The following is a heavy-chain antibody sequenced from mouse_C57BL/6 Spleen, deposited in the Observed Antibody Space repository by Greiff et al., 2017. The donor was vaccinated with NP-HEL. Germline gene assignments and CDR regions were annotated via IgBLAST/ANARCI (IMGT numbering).Heavy chain of an antibody. CDR1: GYTFTSYW. V-gene: IGHV1-64*01. CDR3: ARPSYYGSSYEGYFDY. CDR2: IHPNSGST. J-gene: IGHJ2*01. D-gene: IGHD1-1*01. Sequence: VQLQQPGAELVKPGASVKLSCKASGYTFTSYWMHWVKQRPGQGLEWIGMIHPNSGSTNYNEKFKSKATLTVDKSSSTAYMQLSSLTSEDSAVYYCARPSYYGSSYEGYFDYWGQGTTLTVSS.